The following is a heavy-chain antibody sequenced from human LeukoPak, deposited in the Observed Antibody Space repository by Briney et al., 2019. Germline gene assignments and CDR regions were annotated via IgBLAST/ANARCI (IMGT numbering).Heavy chain of an antibody. Sequence: PSETLSLTCTVSGGYFSSYYWNWIRQPPGKGLEWIGYIYYNGSTNYNPSLKSRVTISVDTSKNQFSLKLSSVTAADTAVYYCAKTYYDILTGYGGPYYMDVWGKGTTVTVSS. D-gene: IGHD3-9*01. J-gene: IGHJ6*03. CDR2: IYYNGST. V-gene: IGHV4-59*01. CDR1: GGYFSSYY. CDR3: AKTYYDILTGYGGPYYMDV.